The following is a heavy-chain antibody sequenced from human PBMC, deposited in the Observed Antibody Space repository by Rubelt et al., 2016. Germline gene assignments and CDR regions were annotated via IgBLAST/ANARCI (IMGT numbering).Heavy chain of an antibody. CDR2: ISAYNGNT. J-gene: IGHJ4*02. Sequence: QLVQSGPEVKKPGTSVKVSCKASGYTFTSYGISWVRQAPGQGLEWMGWISAYNGNTNYAQKVKGRVTMTTDTSTSKDYMELSSLRSEDTAVYYCARDPAYSSGWYHLLAWGQGTLVTVSS. V-gene: IGHV1-18*01. CDR1: GYTFTSYG. CDR3: ARDPAYSSGWYHLLA. D-gene: IGHD6-19*01.